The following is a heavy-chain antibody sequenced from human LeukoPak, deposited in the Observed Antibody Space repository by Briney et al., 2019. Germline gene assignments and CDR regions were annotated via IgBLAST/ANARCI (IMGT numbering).Heavy chain of an antibody. V-gene: IGHV4-59*01. J-gene: IGHJ6*03. D-gene: IGHD3-10*01. Sequence: PSETLSLTCTVSGGSISSYYWSWIRQPPGKGLEWIGYIYYSGSTNYNPSLKSRVTISVDTSKNQFSLKLSSVTAADTAVYYCARGFYGSGSPTPYYYYYYMDVWGKGTTVTVSS. CDR2: IYYSGST. CDR1: GGSISSYY. CDR3: ARGFYGSGSPTPYYYYYYMDV.